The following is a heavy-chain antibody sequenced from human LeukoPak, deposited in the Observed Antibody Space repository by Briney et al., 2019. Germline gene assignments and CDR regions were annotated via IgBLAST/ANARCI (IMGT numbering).Heavy chain of an antibody. CDR3: ARGDAD. J-gene: IGHJ4*02. Sequence: SETLSLTCAVYGGSFSGYYWSWIRRPPGKGLEWIGEINHSGSTNYNPSLKSRVTISVDTSKNQFSLKLSSVTAADTAVYYCARGDADWGQGTLVTVSS. V-gene: IGHV4-34*01. CDR1: GGSFSGYY. D-gene: IGHD2-8*01. CDR2: INHSGST.